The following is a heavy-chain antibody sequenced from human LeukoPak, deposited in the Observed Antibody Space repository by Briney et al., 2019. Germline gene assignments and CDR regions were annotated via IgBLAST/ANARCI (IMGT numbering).Heavy chain of an antibody. CDR1: GFSFYDYA. CDR3: TRGGASTSYYWFY. V-gene: IGHV3-9*01. Sequence: GGSLRLSCAASGFSFYDYAMHWVRQVPGKGLEWVSGISLNSFNIAYADSVKGRFAISRDNAKSSLYLQMDSLRGEDTAVYYCTRGGASTSYYWFYWGQGTLVTVSS. J-gene: IGHJ4*02. D-gene: IGHD2-8*01. CDR2: ISLNSFNI.